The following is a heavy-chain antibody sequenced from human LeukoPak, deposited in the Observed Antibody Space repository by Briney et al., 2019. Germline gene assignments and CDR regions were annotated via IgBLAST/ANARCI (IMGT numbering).Heavy chain of an antibody. CDR3: ARVGGSNYYYYGMDV. V-gene: IGHV4-59*01. J-gene: IGHJ6*02. D-gene: IGHD2-15*01. Sequence: PSETLSLTCTVSGGSISSYYWSWIRQPPGKGLEWIGYIYYGENTNYNPSLKSRVTMSVDTSMNQFSLKLSSVTAADTAVYYCARVGGSNYYYYGMDVWGQGTTVTASS. CDR1: GGSISSYY. CDR2: IYYGENT.